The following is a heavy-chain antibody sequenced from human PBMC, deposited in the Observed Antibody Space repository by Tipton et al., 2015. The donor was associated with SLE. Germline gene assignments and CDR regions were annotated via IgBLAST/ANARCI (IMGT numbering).Heavy chain of an antibody. CDR3: AKDRDYGEHGDY. CDR2: INHSGST. D-gene: IGHD4-17*01. V-gene: IGHV4-39*07. J-gene: IGHJ4*02. CDR1: GGSVSSGSYY. Sequence: TLPLTCTVSGGSVSSGSYYWSWIRQPPGKGLEWIGEINHSGSTNYSPSLKSRVTISVDTSKNQFSLKLSSVTAADTAVYYCAKDRDYGEHGDYWGQGTLVTVSS.